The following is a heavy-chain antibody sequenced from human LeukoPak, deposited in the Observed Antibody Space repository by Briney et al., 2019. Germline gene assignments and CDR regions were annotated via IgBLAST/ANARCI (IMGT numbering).Heavy chain of an antibody. CDR2: IYYSGST. J-gene: IGHJ5*02. D-gene: IGHD3-10*01. Sequence: SETLSLTCAVYGGSFSGYYWSWIRQDPGKGLEWIGYIYYSGSTYYYPALKSRVTISVDTSKNQFSLKLSSVTAADTAVYYCAREYKGRSYYYGSGSYYIDWFDPWGQGTLVTASS. CDR1: GGSFSGYY. CDR3: AREYKGRSYYYGSGSYYIDWFDP. V-gene: IGHV4-31*11.